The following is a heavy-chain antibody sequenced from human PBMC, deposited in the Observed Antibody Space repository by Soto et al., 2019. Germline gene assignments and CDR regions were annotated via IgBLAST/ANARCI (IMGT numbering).Heavy chain of an antibody. J-gene: IGHJ4*02. V-gene: IGHV3-30*18. CDR2: VSYDEVNK. CDR1: GFTFSNFG. D-gene: IGHD6-6*01. Sequence: GGSLRLSCEASGFTFSNFGIHWVRQAPGKGLEWLAVVSYDEVNKFYADSVRGRFTISRDNSKDTAYLQINSLRPDDTAMYFCAKVMTEYSGVAIDYWGQGTLVTVSS. CDR3: AKVMTEYSGVAIDY.